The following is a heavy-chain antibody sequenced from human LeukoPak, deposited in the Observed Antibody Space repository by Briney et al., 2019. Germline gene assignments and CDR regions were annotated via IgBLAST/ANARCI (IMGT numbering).Heavy chain of an antibody. CDR1: GFTFSNAW. CDR3: TTATYL. V-gene: IGHV3-15*01. CDR2: IKSKTFGGTT. J-gene: IGHJ5*02. Sequence: GGSLRLSCAASGFTFSNAWMSWVRQAPGKGLEWVGRIKSKTFGGTTDYAAPVKGRFTISRDDSKNTLYLQMNSLKTEDTAVYYCTTATYLWGQGTLVTVSS.